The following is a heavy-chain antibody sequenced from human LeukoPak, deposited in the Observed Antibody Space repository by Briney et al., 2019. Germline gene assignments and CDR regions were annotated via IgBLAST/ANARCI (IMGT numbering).Heavy chain of an antibody. CDR2: IYPGNSDT. CDR3: ARRKAVARISYFDS. V-gene: IGHV5-51*01. CDR1: GXRFTPYW. Sequence: KRGESLKISFEGSGXRFTPYWITWVRQKPGKGLEWMGIIYPGNSDTKYSPSFQGQITISADKSINTAYLQWSSLEASDTAMYYCARRKAVARISYFDSWGQGTLVTVSS. D-gene: IGHD6-19*01. J-gene: IGHJ4*02.